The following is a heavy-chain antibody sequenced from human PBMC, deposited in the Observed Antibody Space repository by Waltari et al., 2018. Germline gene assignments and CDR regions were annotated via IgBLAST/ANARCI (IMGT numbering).Heavy chain of an antibody. J-gene: IGHJ5*02. CDR1: GGSISSSSYY. Sequence: QLQLQESGPGLVKPSETLSLTCTVSGGSISSSSYYWGWIRQHPGKGLEWIGSIYYSGSTYYNPSLKSRVTISVDTSKNQFSLKLSSVTAADTAVYYCARGITLIDPWGQGTLVTVSS. D-gene: IGHD3-16*01. CDR2: IYYSGST. V-gene: IGHV4-39*07. CDR3: ARGITLIDP.